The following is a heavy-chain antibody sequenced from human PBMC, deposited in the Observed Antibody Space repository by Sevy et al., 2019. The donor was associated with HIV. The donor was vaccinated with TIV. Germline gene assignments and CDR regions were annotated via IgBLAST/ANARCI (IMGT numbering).Heavy chain of an antibody. Sequence: GGSLRLSCAASGFTFDDYTMHWVRQAPGKGLEWVSLFSWDGGSTYYADSVKGRFTISRDNSKNSLYLQMNRLRTEDTALYYCAKDLGGLFAAAGFDYWGQGTLVTVSS. CDR1: GFTFDDYT. CDR3: AKDLGGLFAAAGFDY. CDR2: FSWDGGST. V-gene: IGHV3-43*01. J-gene: IGHJ4*02. D-gene: IGHD6-13*01.